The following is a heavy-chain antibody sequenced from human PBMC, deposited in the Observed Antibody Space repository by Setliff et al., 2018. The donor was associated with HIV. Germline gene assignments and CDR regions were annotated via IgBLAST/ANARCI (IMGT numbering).Heavy chain of an antibody. CDR1: GGSFSGYY. CDR3: ARYSGSYFDY. V-gene: IGHV3-21*04. J-gene: IGHJ4*02. D-gene: IGHD1-26*01. Sequence: ETLSLTCAVCGGSFSGYYWSWIRQAPGKGLEWVSSISSSSSYIYYADSVKGRFTISRDNAKNSLYLQMNSLRAEDTAVYYCARYSGSYFDYWGQGSLVTVSS. CDR2: ISSSSSYI.